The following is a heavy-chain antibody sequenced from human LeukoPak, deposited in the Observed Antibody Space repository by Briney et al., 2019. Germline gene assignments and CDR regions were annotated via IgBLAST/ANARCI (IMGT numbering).Heavy chain of an antibody. Sequence: GGSLRLSCAASGFTFSSYAMIWVRQAPGKGLEWVSAISGSGDSTYYADSVKGRFTISRDNSKNTLYLQMNSLRAEDTAVYYCAKDAYYYDSSGYYYHAFDIWGQGTMVTVSS. CDR1: GFTFSSYA. CDR3: AKDAYYYDSSGYYYHAFDI. D-gene: IGHD3-22*01. V-gene: IGHV3-23*01. J-gene: IGHJ3*02. CDR2: ISGSGDST.